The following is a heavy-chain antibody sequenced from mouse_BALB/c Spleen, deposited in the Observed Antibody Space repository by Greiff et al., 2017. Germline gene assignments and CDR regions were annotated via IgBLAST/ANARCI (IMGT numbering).Heavy chain of an antibody. J-gene: IGHJ4*01. D-gene: IGHD2-14*01. CDR3: TKLYRYRDYYYAMDY. CDR2: ISSGGSYT. CDR1: GFTFSSYA. V-gene: IGHV5-9-3*01. Sequence: EVQRVESGGGLVKPGGSLKLSCAASGFTFSSYAMSWVRQTPEKRLEWVATISSGGSYTYYPDSVKGRFTISRDNAKNTLYLQMSSLRSEDTAMYYCTKLYRYRDYYYAMDYWGQGTSVTVSS.